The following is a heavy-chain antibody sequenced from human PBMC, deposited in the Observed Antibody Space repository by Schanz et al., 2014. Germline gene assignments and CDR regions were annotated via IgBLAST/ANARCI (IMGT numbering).Heavy chain of an antibody. CDR1: GFTFDNYA. J-gene: IGHJ5*02. CDR3: AKELYSGSHYGWFDP. V-gene: IGHV3-9*01. D-gene: IGHD1-26*01. Sequence: EVQLVESGGGFVQPGRSLRLSCAASGFTFDNYAMHWVRQAPGKGLEWVSSISWNSGSVAYADSVKGRFTISRDNSNHTLYLQMNSLRADDTAVYYCAKELYSGSHYGWFDPWGQGTLVTVSS. CDR2: ISWNSGSV.